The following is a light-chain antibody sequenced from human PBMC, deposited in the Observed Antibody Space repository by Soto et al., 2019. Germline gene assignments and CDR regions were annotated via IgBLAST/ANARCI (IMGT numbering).Light chain of an antibody. CDR2: GAS. CDR3: QQFDSSVWT. CDR1: QSVSTNN. V-gene: IGKV3-20*01. J-gene: IGKJ1*01. Sequence: EIVLTQSPGTLSLSPGERATLSCRASQSVSTNNLAWYRQRPGQDPRLLIYGASARAAGIPDRFSGSGSGTDFTLTISRLEPEEFAVYYCQQFDSSVWTFGQGTKVEIK.